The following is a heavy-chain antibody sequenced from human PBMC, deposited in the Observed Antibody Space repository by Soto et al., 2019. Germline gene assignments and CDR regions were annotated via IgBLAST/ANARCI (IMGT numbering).Heavy chain of an antibody. D-gene: IGHD2-2*01. CDR1: GFTFINYA. CDR3: ARKVVGSTSRPDYWYFDL. CDR2: ISGGGDAT. Sequence: EVQLLESGGDSVQPGGSVRLSCAGSGFTFINYAMNWVRQAPGKGLEWVSTISGGGDATFFADSVRGRFTYSRDNSKNTVTLQINSLGVDDTAVYYCARKVVGSTSRPDYWYFDLWGQGTLVTVSS. V-gene: IGHV3-23*01. J-gene: IGHJ2*01.